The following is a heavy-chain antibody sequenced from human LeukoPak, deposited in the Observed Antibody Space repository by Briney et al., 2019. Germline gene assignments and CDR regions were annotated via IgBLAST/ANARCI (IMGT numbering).Heavy chain of an antibody. Sequence: GGSLSLSCAASGSTSSSFSMNCVRQAPGKGLDWVSSISTSISYIYNTNSGKGLFTISKDNAKNSMYLHSNSLRVEDTAVYYCEGEGYYVSGSYGNYYGIDVWGKGTKVTVSS. CDR1: GSTSSSFS. CDR3: EGEGYYVSGSYGNYYGIDV. D-gene: IGHD3-10*01. J-gene: IGHJ6*04. V-gene: IGHV3-21*01. CDR2: ISTSISYI.